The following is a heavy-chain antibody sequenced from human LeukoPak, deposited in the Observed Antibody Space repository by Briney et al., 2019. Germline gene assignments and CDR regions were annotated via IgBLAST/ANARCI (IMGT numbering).Heavy chain of an antibody. CDR2: IYYSGST. J-gene: IGHJ4*02. D-gene: IGHD2-2*01. Sequence: SETLSLTCTVSGGSISSSSYYWGWIRQPPGKGLEWIGSIYYSGSTYYNPSHKSRVTISVDTSKNQFSLKLSSVTAADTAVYYCARRGCCSSTSCFWHFDYWGQGTLVTVSS. CDR1: GGSISSSSYY. V-gene: IGHV4-39*01. CDR3: ARRGCCSSTSCFWHFDY.